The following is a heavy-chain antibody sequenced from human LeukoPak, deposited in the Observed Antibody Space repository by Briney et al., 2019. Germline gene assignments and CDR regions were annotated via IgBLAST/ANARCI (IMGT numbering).Heavy chain of an antibody. Sequence: GGSLRLPCAASGFTFSTYAMSWVRQAPGKGLEWVSGINVGGTSTYYADSAQGRFTISRDNSRNTLHLQMNSLRAEDTALYYCATSYYYNAGGPFYFDFWGQGALVTVSS. D-gene: IGHD3-10*01. CDR2: INVGGTST. CDR3: ATSYYYNAGGPFYFDF. J-gene: IGHJ4*02. V-gene: IGHV3-23*01. CDR1: GFTFSTYA.